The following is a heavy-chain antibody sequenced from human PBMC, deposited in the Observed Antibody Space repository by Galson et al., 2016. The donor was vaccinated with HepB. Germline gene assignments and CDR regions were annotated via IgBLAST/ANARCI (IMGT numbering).Heavy chain of an antibody. V-gene: IGHV3-7*03. CDR3: ARECRGWYVVGGDTTCKHDLDG. J-gene: IGHJ6*02. CDR1: GFGFSDYW. D-gene: IGHD6-19*01. Sequence: SLRLSCAVSGFGFSDYWMTWVRQAPGKGLEWVANINQDGSEKNSVDSMKGRFTISRDNAKNSMYLQMNTLRAEDTTVYYCARECRGWYVVGGDTTCKHDLDGWGQGTTLTVSS. CDR2: INQDGSEK.